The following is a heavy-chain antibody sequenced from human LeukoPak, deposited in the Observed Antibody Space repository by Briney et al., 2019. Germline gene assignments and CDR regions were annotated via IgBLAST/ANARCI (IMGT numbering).Heavy chain of an antibody. V-gene: IGHV4-4*02. CDR1: GGSISSSNW. CDR2: IYHSGST. Sequence: SETLSLTCAVSGGSISSSNWWSWVRQPPGKGLEWIGSIYHSGSTYYNPSLKSRVTISVDTSKNQFSLKLSSVTAADTAVYYCARGGWPFDYWGQGTLVTVSS. D-gene: IGHD6-19*01. J-gene: IGHJ4*02. CDR3: ARGGWPFDY.